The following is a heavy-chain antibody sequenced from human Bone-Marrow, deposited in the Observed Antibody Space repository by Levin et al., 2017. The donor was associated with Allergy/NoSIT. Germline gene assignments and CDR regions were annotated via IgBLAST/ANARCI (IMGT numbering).Heavy chain of an antibody. CDR2: VFPDDSDT. CDR1: GYSFFNHW. V-gene: IGHV5-51*01. J-gene: IGHJ4*02. CDR3: VTTVTTLGLDY. Sequence: GESLKISCKASGYSFFNHWIGWVRQMPGEGLEWMGFVFPDDSDTRYSPSFQGQVTISADTSINTAYLSWSSLKASDTAMYFCVTTVTTLGLDYWGQRTLVSVSS. D-gene: IGHD4-17*01.